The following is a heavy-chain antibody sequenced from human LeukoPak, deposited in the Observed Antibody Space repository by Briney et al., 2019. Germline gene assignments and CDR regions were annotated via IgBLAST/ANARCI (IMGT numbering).Heavy chain of an antibody. CDR1: GYTFTGYY. J-gene: IGHJ3*02. V-gene: IGHV1-2*02. Sequence: ASVKVSCKASGYTFTGYYMHWVRQAPGQGLEWMGWINPNSGGTNYAQDFQGRVTMTRDTSISTAYMDLSRLTSDDTAVYYCAKDQLGMVTASDAFDIWGQGTMVTVSS. CDR2: INPNSGGT. D-gene: IGHD2-21*02. CDR3: AKDQLGMVTASDAFDI.